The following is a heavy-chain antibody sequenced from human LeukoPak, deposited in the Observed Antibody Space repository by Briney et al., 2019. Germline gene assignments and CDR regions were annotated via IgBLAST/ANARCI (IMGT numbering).Heavy chain of an antibody. Sequence: GGSLRLSCAASGFTFSNAWMSWVRQAPGKGLEWVGRIKSKTDGGTTVYAAPVKGRFTISRDDSKNTLYQQMNSLKTEDTAVYYCTTDPTYYYDSSGYYYDDYWGQGTLVTVSS. CDR2: IKSKTDGGTT. D-gene: IGHD3-22*01. J-gene: IGHJ4*02. CDR3: TTDPTYYYDSSGYYYDDY. CDR1: GFTFSNAW. V-gene: IGHV3-15*01.